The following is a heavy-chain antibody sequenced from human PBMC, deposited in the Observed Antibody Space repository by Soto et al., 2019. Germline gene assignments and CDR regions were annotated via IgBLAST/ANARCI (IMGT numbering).Heavy chain of an antibody. CDR1: GGSISRGGYY. CDR2: IYYSGST. Sequence: QVQLQESGPGLVKPSQTLSLTCTVSGGSISRGGYYWSWIRQHPGKGLEWFGYIYYSGSTYYNPSLKSRVTISVDPSKTQFSLKLSSVTASDTAVYYCARESGRHSVAADYWGQGTLVTVSS. D-gene: IGHD6-19*01. J-gene: IGHJ4*02. CDR3: ARESGRHSVAADY. V-gene: IGHV4-31*03.